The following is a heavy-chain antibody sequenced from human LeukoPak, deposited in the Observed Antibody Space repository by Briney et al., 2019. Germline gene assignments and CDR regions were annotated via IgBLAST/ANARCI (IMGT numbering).Heavy chain of an antibody. V-gene: IGHV4-39*07. D-gene: IGHD6-13*01. J-gene: IGHJ5*02. CDR3: ARGWGYSSSWNNWFDP. CDR1: GGSISSSSYY. Sequence: SETLSHTCSVSGGSISSSSYYWGWIRQPPGKGLEWIGSIYYSGSTYYNPSLKSRVTISVDTSKNQFSLKLSSVTAADTAVYYCARGWGYSSSWNNWFDPWGQGTLVTVSS. CDR2: IYYSGST.